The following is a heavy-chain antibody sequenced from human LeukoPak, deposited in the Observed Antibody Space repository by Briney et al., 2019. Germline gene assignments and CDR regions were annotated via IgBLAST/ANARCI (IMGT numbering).Heavy chain of an antibody. CDR1: GFTFSDYY. V-gene: IGHV3-11*04. D-gene: IGHD3-22*01. CDR3: ARDLSGYSDY. J-gene: IGHJ4*02. Sequence: GGSLRLSCAASGFTFSDYYMSWIRQAPGKGQEGVSYISSSGSTIYYADPVKSRLTISKDNAKNSLYLQMNSLRAEDTAVYYCARDLSGYSDYWGQGTLVTVSS. CDR2: ISSSGSTI.